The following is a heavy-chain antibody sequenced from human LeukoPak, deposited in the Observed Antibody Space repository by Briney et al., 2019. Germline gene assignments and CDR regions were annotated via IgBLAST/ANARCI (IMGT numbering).Heavy chain of an antibody. J-gene: IGHJ3*02. CDR1: GFILSTYG. D-gene: IGHD3-10*01. Sequence: PGGSLRLSCAACGFILSTYGMHWVRQAPGKGLEWVAFIRSDGSSEFYVDSVKGRFTISRDSSRNTLYLQMNSLRAEDTAVYYCATPRGGKLLLDAFDMWGQGTMVTVSS. CDR2: IRSDGSSE. V-gene: IGHV3-30*02. CDR3: ATPRGGKLLLDAFDM.